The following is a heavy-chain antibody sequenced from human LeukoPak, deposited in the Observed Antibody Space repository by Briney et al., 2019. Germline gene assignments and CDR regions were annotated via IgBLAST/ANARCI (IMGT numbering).Heavy chain of an antibody. CDR3: ARGEFRLTLFDY. V-gene: IGHV3-30-3*01. D-gene: IGHD3-3*01. CDR1: GFTFSSYA. CDR2: ISYDGSSK. Sequence: GGSLRLSCAASGFTFSSYAIHWVRQAPGKGLEWVAVISYDGSSKYYADSVKGRFTISRDNSENTLYLQMNSLRAEDTAVYYCARGEFRLTLFDYWGQGTLVTVSS. J-gene: IGHJ4*02.